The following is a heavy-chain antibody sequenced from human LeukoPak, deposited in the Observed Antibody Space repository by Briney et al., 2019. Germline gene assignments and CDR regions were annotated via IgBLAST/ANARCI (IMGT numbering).Heavy chain of an antibody. CDR1: GYTFTSYG. CDR2: INPNSGGT. J-gene: IGHJ4*02. V-gene: IGHV1-2*02. CDR3: ARVTYYYDSSGYPFDY. D-gene: IGHD3-22*01. Sequence: GASVKVSCKASGYTFTSYGISWVRQAPGQGLEWMGWINPNSGGTNYAQKFQGRVTMTRDTSISTAYMELSRLRSDDTAVYYCARVTYYYDSSGYPFDYWGQGTLVTVSS.